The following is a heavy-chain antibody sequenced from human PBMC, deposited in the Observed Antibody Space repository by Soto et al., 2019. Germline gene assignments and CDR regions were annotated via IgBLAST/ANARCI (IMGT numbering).Heavy chain of an antibody. J-gene: IGHJ6*03. CDR1: GGSFSGYY. CDR2: INHSGST. CDR3: ARGFPKYYYYYYMDV. Sequence: PSETLSLTCAVYGGSFSGYYWSWIRQPPGKGLEWIGEINHSGSTNYNPSLKSRVTISVDTSKNQFSLKLSSVTAADTAVYYCARGFPKYYYYYYMDVWGKGTTVTVSS. V-gene: IGHV4-34*01.